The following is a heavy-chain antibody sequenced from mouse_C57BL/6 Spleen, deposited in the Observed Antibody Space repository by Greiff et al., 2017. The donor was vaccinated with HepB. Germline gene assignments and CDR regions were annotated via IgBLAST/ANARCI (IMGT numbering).Heavy chain of an antibody. D-gene: IGHD2-1*01. Sequence: EVMLVESGGGLVKPGGSLKLSCAASGFTFSDYGMHWVRQAPEKGLEWVAYISSGSSTIYYADTVKGRFTISRDNAKNTLFLQMTSLRSEDTAMYYCARSYGNYGAMDYGGQGTSVTVSS. V-gene: IGHV5-17*01. CDR3: ARSYGNYGAMDY. CDR2: ISSGSSTI. CDR1: GFTFSDYG. J-gene: IGHJ4*01.